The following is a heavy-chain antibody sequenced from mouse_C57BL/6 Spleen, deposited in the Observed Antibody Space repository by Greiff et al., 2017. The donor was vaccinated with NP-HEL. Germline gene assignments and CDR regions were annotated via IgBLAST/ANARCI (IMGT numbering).Heavy chain of an antibody. CDR3: ARGGTTVVQDWFAY. D-gene: IGHD1-1*01. Sequence: VQLQQSGAELVKPGASVKLSCKASGYTFTSYWMHWVKQRPGQGLERIGMIHPNSGSTNYNEKFKSKATLTVDKSASTAYMQRSSLTSEDSAVYYCARGGTTVVQDWFAYWGKGTLVTVAA. V-gene: IGHV1-64*01. J-gene: IGHJ3*01. CDR1: GYTFTSYW. CDR2: IHPNSGST.